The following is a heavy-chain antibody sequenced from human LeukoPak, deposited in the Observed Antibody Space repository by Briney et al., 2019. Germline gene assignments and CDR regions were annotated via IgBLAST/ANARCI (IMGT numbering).Heavy chain of an antibody. J-gene: IGHJ4*02. CDR3: ARAPFSRDGYYFDY. D-gene: IGHD5-24*01. CDR2: ISSSGSYI. CDR1: GFTFSSYS. Sequence: GGSLRLSCAASGFTFSSYSMNWVRQAPGKGLEWVSSISSSGSYIYYADSAKGRFTISRDNAKNSLYLQMNSLRAEDTAVYYCARAPFSRDGYYFDYWGQGILVTVSS. V-gene: IGHV3-21*01.